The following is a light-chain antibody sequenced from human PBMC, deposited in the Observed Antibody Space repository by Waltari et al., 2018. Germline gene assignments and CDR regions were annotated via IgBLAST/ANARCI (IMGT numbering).Light chain of an antibody. V-gene: IGKV1-33*01. Sequence: GDRVTITYQASQDISNYLNWYQQKPGKAPKLLIYDASNLETGVPSRFSGSGSGTDFTFTISSLQPEDIATYYCQQYDNLPSYTFGQGTKLEIK. CDR2: DAS. J-gene: IGKJ2*01. CDR1: QDISNY. CDR3: QQYDNLPSYT.